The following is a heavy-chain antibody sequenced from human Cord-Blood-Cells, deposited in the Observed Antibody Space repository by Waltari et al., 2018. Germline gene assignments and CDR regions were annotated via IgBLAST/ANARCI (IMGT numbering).Heavy chain of an antibody. J-gene: IGHJ4*02. V-gene: IGHV3-30*04. Sequence: QVQLVESGGVVQPGRSLRLSCAASGFTFSSYAMHWVRQAPGKGLEWVAVISYDGSNKYYADSVKGRFTISRDNSKNTLYLQMNSLRAEDTAVYYCARVHSSSWYYFDYWGQGTLVTVSS. CDR3: ARVHSSSWYYFDY. CDR1: GFTFSSYA. D-gene: IGHD6-13*01. CDR2: ISYDGSNK.